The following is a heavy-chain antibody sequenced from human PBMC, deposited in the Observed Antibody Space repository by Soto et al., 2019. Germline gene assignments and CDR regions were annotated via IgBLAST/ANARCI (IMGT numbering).Heavy chain of an antibody. J-gene: IGHJ4*02. CDR1: GGTFSSYA. CDR3: ARALAYCSGGSCYSGLIGY. V-gene: IGHV1-69*13. Sequence: SVEVSCKASGGTFSSYAISWVRQAPGQGLEWMGGIIPIFGTANYAQKFQGRVTITADESTSTAYMELSSLRSEDTAVYYCARALAYCSGGSCYSGLIGYWGQGTLVTVYS. D-gene: IGHD2-15*01. CDR2: IIPIFGTA.